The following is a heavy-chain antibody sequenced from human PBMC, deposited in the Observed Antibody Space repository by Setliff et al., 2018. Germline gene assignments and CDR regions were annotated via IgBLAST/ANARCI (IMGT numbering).Heavy chain of an antibody. CDR1: GFIFKNYI. CDR3: ARAVTIFGVVTPIYFYYMDV. J-gene: IGHJ6*03. Sequence: LGGSLRLSCAASGFIFKNYIMTWVRQAPGKGLEWVASISGSSSDIYYADSVKGRFSISRDNAKNSLYLQMNSLRAEDTALFYCARAVTIFGVVTPIYFYYMDVWGKGTTVTVSS. CDR2: ISGSSSDI. V-gene: IGHV3-21*01. D-gene: IGHD3-3*01.